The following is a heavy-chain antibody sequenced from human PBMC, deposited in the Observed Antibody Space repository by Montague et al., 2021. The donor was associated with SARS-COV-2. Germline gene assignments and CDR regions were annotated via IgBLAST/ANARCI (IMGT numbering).Heavy chain of an antibody. CDR3: ARRENHAFDI. Sequence: SLRLSCAASGFTFSSYAMTWVRQAPGKGLEWVSAISGSGFTTYHADSVKGRFTVSRDDAKNTLYLQMNSLRAEDTAVYYCARRENHAFDIWGQGTMVTVSS. J-gene: IGHJ3*02. CDR2: ISGSGFTT. V-gene: IGHV3-23*01. D-gene: IGHD1-14*01. CDR1: GFTFSSYA.